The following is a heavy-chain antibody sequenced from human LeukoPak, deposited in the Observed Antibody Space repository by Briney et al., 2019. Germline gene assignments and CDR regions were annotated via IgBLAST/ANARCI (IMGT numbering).Heavy chain of an antibody. J-gene: IGHJ4*02. D-gene: IGHD3-16*01. CDR2: IYYSGNT. Sequence: PSETLSLTCTVSGGSTSGYYWSWIRQPPGKGLEWIGSIYYSGNTYYNPSLKSRITVSADTSKNQFTLKLSSVTAADTAVFYCASLDAGVLYFHYWGQGALVTVSS. CDR1: GGSTSGYY. CDR3: ASLDAGVLYFHY. V-gene: IGHV4-59*05.